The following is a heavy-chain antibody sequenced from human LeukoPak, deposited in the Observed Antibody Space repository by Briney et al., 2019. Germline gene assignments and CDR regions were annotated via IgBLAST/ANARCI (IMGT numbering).Heavy chain of an antibody. CDR3: ARGGRFDTAMEYYFDY. CDR2: IYSGGSK. V-gene: IGHV3-53*04. CDR1: GFTVSSNY. J-gene: IGHJ4*02. D-gene: IGHD5-18*01. Sequence: GGSLRLSCAASGFTVSSNYMSWVRQAPGKGLEWVSVIYSGGSKYYADSVKGRFTISRHNSKNTLYLQMNSLRAEDTAVYYCARGGRFDTAMEYYFDYWGQGTLVTVSS.